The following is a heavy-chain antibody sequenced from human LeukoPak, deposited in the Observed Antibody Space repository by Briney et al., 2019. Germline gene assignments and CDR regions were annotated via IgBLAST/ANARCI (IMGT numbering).Heavy chain of an antibody. CDR1: GGSINSYH. CDR3: ARHLDYYCSGTYEF. D-gene: IGHD3-10*01. J-gene: IGHJ4*02. Sequence: SETLSLTCTVPGGSINSYHWSWLRQPPGKGLEWIGYISYSGSTNYNPSLKSRVTISVDASKNQFSLSLSSVTAADTAVYYCARHLDYYCSGTYEFWGQGTLVTVSS. V-gene: IGHV4-59*08. CDR2: ISYSGST.